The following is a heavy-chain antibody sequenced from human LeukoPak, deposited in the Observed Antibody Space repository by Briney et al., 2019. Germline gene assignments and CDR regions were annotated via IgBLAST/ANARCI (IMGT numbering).Heavy chain of an antibody. CDR1: GFTFSHYT. J-gene: IGHJ6*03. CDR3: ARDSLHLLAAAVYYMDV. D-gene: IGHD6-13*01. CDR2: ISGGSTYI. V-gene: IGHV3-21*01. Sequence: GGSLRLSCAASGFTFSHYTMNWIRQAPGKGLEWVASISGGSTYIFYSPSVGGRVYPGSRGGRRFTVSRDDAKNSLYLQMNSLRAEDTAVYYCARDSLHLLAAAVYYMDVWGKGTTVTVSS.